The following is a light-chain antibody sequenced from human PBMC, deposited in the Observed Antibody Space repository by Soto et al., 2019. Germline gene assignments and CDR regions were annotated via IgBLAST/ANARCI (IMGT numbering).Light chain of an antibody. Sequence: QSVLTQPASVSGSPGQSITISCTGTSSDVGGYNYVSWYQQQSGKAPKLIIHEVSNRPPGVSNRFSGSKSGNTASLTISGLQAEDEADYYCDSYTSSRAYVFGIGTKVT. CDR3: DSYTSSRAYV. CDR1: SSDVGGYNY. V-gene: IGLV2-14*01. CDR2: EVS. J-gene: IGLJ1*01.